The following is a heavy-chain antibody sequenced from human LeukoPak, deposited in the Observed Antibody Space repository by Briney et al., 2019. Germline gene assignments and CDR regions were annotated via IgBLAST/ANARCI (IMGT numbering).Heavy chain of an antibody. CDR3: TRDRSRAEDD. Sequence: SVGSLRLSCAASGFTFSGHWMSWVRQAPGKGLEWVANINQGGSDKYYVDSVKGRFTNSRDNANNLLYLQMNSLRGEDTAVYYCTRDRSRAEDDWGQGTLVTVSS. J-gene: IGHJ4*02. D-gene: IGHD1-14*01. V-gene: IGHV3-7*01. CDR2: INQGGSDK. CDR1: GFTFSGHW.